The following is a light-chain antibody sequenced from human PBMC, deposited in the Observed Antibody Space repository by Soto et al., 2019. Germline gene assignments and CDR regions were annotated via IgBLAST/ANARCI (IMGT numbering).Light chain of an antibody. V-gene: IGLV1-40*01. CDR1: SSNIGAGYA. CDR2: DNT. CDR3: QSYDSSLSGWV. J-gene: IGLJ3*02. Sequence: QSVLTQPPSVSGAPGQTVTISCTGSSSNIGAGYAVHWYQHLPGTAPKLLIYDNTNRPSGVANRFSGSRSATSASLAITGGQADDEADDYCQSYDSSLSGWVFGGGTKLTVL.